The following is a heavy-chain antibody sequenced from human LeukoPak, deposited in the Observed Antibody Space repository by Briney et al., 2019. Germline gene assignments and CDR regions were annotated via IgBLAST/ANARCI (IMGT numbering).Heavy chain of an antibody. CDR3: AKARLPYGLDV. V-gene: IGHV6-1*01. Sequence: SQTLSLTCAISGDSVSINSVTWNWIRQSPSRGLEWLGRTYYRSKLFYDYAVSVKSRITINPDTSKNQFSLQLNSVTPDDTAVYYCAKARLPYGLDVWGQGTAVAVSS. D-gene: IGHD6-25*01. J-gene: IGHJ6*02. CDR2: TYYRSKLFY. CDR1: GDSVSINSVT.